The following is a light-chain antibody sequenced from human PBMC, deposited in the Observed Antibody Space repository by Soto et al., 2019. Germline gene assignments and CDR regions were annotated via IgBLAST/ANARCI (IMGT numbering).Light chain of an antibody. V-gene: IGKV1-39*01. CDR2: AAS. Sequence: LLTQSPSSLSASVGDRVTITCRASQGISAYLNWYQQKPGKAPQLLIFAASTLQHGVPPRFSGSGSGTAFTLVISNLQPEDFATYFCHQSYSGRSFGPGTKVEVK. CDR1: QGISAY. J-gene: IGKJ1*01. CDR3: HQSYSGRS.